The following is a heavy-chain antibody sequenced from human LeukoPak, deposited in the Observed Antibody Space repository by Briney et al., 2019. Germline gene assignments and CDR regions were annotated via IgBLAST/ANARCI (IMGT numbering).Heavy chain of an antibody. J-gene: IGHJ6*03. CDR2: INHSGST. Sequence: SETLSLTCAVYGGPFSGYYWSWIRQPPGKGLEWIGEINHSGSTNYNPSLKSRVTISVDTSKNQFSLKLSSVTAADTAVYYCARGSGVITRYYYYYYMDVWGKGTTVTISS. CDR1: GGPFSGYY. D-gene: IGHD3-22*01. V-gene: IGHV4-34*01. CDR3: ARGSGVITRYYYYYYMDV.